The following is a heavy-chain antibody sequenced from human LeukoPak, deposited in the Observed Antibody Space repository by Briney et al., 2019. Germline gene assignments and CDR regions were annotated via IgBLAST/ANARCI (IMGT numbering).Heavy chain of an antibody. CDR2: IYYSGST. CDR3: ARSSPYYYDSSGYWFDY. Sequence: SETLSLTCTVSGGSISSSSYYWGWIRQPPGKGLEWIGSIYYSGSTYCNPSLKSRVTISVDTSKNQFSLKLSSVTAADTAVYYCARSSPYYYDSSGYWFDYWGQGTLVTVSS. CDR1: GGSISSSSYY. V-gene: IGHV4-39*01. D-gene: IGHD3-22*01. J-gene: IGHJ4*02.